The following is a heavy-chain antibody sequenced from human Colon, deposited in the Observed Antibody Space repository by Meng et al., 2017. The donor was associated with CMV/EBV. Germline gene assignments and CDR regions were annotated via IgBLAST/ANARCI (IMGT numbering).Heavy chain of an antibody. CDR3: AKARGRDLLYSYFGMDV. J-gene: IGHJ6*02. V-gene: IGHV3-20*04. Sequence: GESLKISCGASGFTFNAYAMAWVRQVPGKGLQWVCGINWKGDSPGYADSVKGRFTISRDNAKKSLYLEMSSLRAEDTAVYYCAKARGRDLLYSYFGMDVWGQGTTVTVSS. CDR2: INWKGDSP. D-gene: IGHD3-16*01. CDR1: GFTFNAYA.